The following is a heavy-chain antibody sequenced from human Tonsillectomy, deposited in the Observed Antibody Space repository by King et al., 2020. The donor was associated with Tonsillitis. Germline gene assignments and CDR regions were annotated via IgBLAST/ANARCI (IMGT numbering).Heavy chain of an antibody. D-gene: IGHD4-17*01. Sequence: VQLVESGGGLVQPGGSLRLSCAASGFTFSSYSMNWVRQSPGMWLEWCSYISSSSSTIFYADSVKGRLTISRDNAKNSLYLQMNSLRAEDTAVYYCAILGYGDYYYYMDVWGKGTTVTVSS. V-gene: IGHV3-48*01. CDR2: ISSSSSTI. CDR1: GFTFSSYS. J-gene: IGHJ6*03. CDR3: AILGYGDYYYYMDV.